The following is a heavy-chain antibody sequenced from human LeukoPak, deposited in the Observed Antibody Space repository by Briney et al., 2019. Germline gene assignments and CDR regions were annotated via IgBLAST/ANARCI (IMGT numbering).Heavy chain of an antibody. D-gene: IGHD3-3*02. CDR1: GYTFSDFY. J-gene: IGHJ4*02. Sequence: ASVKVSCKASGYTFSDFYIHRVRQAPGQGLEYVGWITPKSGDTYSPQRFQGRVTMTRDASISTAYMELSSLRSDDTAVYFCARVRLADERAWAYWGQGTLVTVSS. CDR3: ARVRLADERAWAY. CDR2: ITPKSGDT. V-gene: IGHV1-2*02.